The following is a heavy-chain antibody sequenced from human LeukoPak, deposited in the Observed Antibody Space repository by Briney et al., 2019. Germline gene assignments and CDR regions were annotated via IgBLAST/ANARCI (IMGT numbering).Heavy chain of an antibody. CDR3: ARFRDGYNRPFDY. Sequence: GGSLRLSCAASGFTFTTYSMNWVRQAPGKGLEWVSSISSSSGYIYYADSVKGRFTISRDNAKNSLYLQMNSLRAEDTAMYYCARFRDGYNRPFDYWGQGTLVTVSS. J-gene: IGHJ4*02. CDR1: GFTFTTYS. CDR2: ISSSSGYI. V-gene: IGHV3-21*01. D-gene: IGHD5-24*01.